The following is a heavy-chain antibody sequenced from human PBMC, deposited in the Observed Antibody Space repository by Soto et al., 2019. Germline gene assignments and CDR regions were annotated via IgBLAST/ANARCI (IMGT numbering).Heavy chain of an antibody. Sequence: GGSLRLSCAASGFTFSDNYMNWIRQAPGKGLEWVSYISKSGSSIYYGDSVKGRFTISRDNAKNSLYLQMNSLRAEDTAVYYYARAPDGTRGQGCGNWGQETLVTASS. J-gene: IGHJ4*02. CDR3: ARAPDGTRGQGCGN. V-gene: IGHV3-11*01. D-gene: IGHD2-21*01. CDR2: ISKSGSSI. CDR1: GFTFSDNY.